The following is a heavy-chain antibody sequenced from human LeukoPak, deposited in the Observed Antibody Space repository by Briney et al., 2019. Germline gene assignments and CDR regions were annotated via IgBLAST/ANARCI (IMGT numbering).Heavy chain of an antibody. CDR3: ARGSCSSTSCYSEFDY. V-gene: IGHV1-69*04. J-gene: IGHJ4*02. D-gene: IGHD2-2*01. CDR1: GGTFSSYA. Sequence: ASVKVSCKASGGTFSSYAISWVRQAPGQGLEWMGRIIPILGIANYAQKFQGRVTITADKSTSTAYMELSSLRSEDTAVYYCARGSCSSTSCYSEFDYWGQGTLVTVSS. CDR2: IIPILGIA.